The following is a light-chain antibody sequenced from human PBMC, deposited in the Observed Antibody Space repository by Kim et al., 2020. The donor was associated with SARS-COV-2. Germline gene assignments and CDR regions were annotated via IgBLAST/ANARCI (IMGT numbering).Light chain of an antibody. Sequence: LSPGERATFACRASQSVSSSYSAWYQQKPGQAPRLLIYDASTRATGIPDRFSGSGSGTDFTLTISRLEPEDFAVYYCQQYGSSPQTFGQGTKVDIK. CDR3: QQYGSSPQT. CDR1: QSVSSSY. V-gene: IGKV3-20*01. J-gene: IGKJ1*01. CDR2: DAS.